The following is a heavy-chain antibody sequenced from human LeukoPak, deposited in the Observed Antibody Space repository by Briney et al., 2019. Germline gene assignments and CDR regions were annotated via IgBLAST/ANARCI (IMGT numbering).Heavy chain of an antibody. CDR1: GFTFNNYE. CDR3: AKWGCSGGSCYPFDY. V-gene: IGHV3-48*03. Sequence: GGSLRLSCAASGFTFNNYEMNWVRQAPGKGLEWISYVSSSGTTIYYADSVKGRFTISRDNAKNSLYLQLNSLRAEDTAVYYCAKWGCSGGSCYPFDYWGQGTLVTASS. CDR2: VSSSGTTI. J-gene: IGHJ4*02. D-gene: IGHD2-15*01.